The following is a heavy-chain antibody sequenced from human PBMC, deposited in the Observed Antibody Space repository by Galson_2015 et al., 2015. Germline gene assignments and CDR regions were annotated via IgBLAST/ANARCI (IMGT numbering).Heavy chain of an antibody. J-gene: IGHJ3*02. V-gene: IGHV1-69*02. CDR3: ARPRSYSGKLYAFDI. Sequence: SVKVSCKASGGTFSSYTISWVRQAPGQGLEWMGRIIPILGIANYAQKFQGRVTITADESTSTAYMELSSLRSEDTAVYYCARPRSYSGKLYAFDIWGQGTMVTVSS. CDR2: IIPILGIA. CDR1: GGTFSSYT. D-gene: IGHD1-26*01.